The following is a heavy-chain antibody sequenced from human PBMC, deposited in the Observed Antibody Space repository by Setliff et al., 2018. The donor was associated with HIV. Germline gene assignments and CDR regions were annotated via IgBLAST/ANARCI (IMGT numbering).Heavy chain of an antibody. D-gene: IGHD3-10*01. CDR2: IKSKADGATV. J-gene: IGHJ6*03. CDR1: GFTFGDYA. V-gene: IGHV3-15*01. Sequence: GGSLRLSCTTSGFTFGDYAMSWVRQAPGKGLEWVGRIKSKADGATVDFVAAVKGRFTISRDDSKNTLYLQMNRLKTDDTAVYYCARGRLLWSGSYYYYYMDVWGKGTTVTVSS. CDR3: ARGRLLWSGSYYYYYMDV.